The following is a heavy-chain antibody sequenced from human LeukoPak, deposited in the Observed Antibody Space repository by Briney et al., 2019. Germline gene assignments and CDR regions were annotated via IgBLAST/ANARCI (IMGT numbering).Heavy chain of an antibody. J-gene: IGHJ4*02. CDR1: GFTFSSYA. CDR2: ISSNGGST. Sequence: GGSLRLSCAASGFTFSSYAMHWVRQAPGKGLEYVSAISSNGGSTYYANSVKGRFTISRDNSKNTLHLQMGSLRAEDMAVYYCARGGWELPGYYFDYWGQGTLVTVSS. V-gene: IGHV3-64*01. D-gene: IGHD1-26*01. CDR3: ARGGWELPGYYFDY.